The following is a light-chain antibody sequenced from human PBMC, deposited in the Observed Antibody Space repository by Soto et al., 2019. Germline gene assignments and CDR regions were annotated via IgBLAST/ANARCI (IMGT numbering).Light chain of an antibody. Sequence: QSVLTQAPSVSGAPGQRGTIYCTGSSSNIGAGNDVHWYQQLPGTDPKLLIYGSNNRPSGVPDRFSVSKSGTSASLAITVLQAEDEADYYCQSFDSDWSVVFVVGTKLTVL. J-gene: IGLJ3*02. CDR1: SSNIGAGND. V-gene: IGLV1-40*01. CDR3: QSFDSDWSVV. CDR2: GSN.